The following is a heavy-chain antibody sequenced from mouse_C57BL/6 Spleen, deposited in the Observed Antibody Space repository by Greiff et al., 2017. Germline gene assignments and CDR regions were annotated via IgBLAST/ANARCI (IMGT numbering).Heavy chain of an antibody. J-gene: IGHJ3*01. CDR3: TSSVVATEGCAY. Sequence: EVKLVESGEGLVKPGGSLKLSCAASGFTFSSYAMSWVRQTPEKRLAWVAYISSGGDYIYSADTVKGRFSISRNNARNTLYLQRSSLKSEDTAMYYCTSSVVATEGCAYWGQGTLVTVSA. V-gene: IGHV5-9-1*02. D-gene: IGHD1-1*01. CDR1: GFTFSSYA. CDR2: ISSGGDYI.